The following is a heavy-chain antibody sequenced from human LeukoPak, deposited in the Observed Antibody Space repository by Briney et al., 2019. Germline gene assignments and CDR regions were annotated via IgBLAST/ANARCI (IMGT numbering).Heavy chain of an antibody. CDR1: GGSISSYY. V-gene: IGHV4-59*08. CDR2: LYYSGST. D-gene: IGHD3-22*01. Sequence: PSETLSLTCTVSGGSISSYYWSWIRQPPGKGLEWIGYLYYSGSTNYNPSLKSRVSISVDTSKNQVSLKLSSVTAADTAVYYCARFTDSGGYIDYWGQGTLVTVSS. J-gene: IGHJ4*02. CDR3: ARFTDSGGYIDY.